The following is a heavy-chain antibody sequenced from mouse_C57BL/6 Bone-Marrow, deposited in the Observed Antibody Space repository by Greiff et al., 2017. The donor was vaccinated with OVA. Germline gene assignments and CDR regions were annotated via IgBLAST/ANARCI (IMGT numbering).Heavy chain of an antibody. CDR3: TKDDVWYFDV. Sequence: VQLQQSGAELVRPGASVKLSCTASGFNIKDDYMHWVKQRPEQGLEWIGWIDPENGDTEYASKFQGKATITADTSSNTAYLQLSSLTSEDTAVYYCTKDDVWYFDVWGTGTTVTVS. J-gene: IGHJ1*03. CDR2: IDPENGDT. D-gene: IGHD2-12*01. CDR1: GFNIKDDY. V-gene: IGHV14-4*01.